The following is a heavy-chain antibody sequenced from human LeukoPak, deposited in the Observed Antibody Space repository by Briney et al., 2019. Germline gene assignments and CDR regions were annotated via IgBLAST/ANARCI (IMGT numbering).Heavy chain of an antibody. V-gene: IGHV1-18*01. CDR3: ARELVGATMGVTFDI. CDR1: GFALTTYN. CDR2: ISAYNGNT. J-gene: IGHJ3*02. Sequence: ASVKVSCKASGFALTTYNIVWLRQAPGQGLEWMGWISAYNGNTNYAQKLQGRVTMTTDTSTSTAYMELRSLRSDDTAVYYCARELVGATMGVTFDIWGQGTMVTVSS. D-gene: IGHD1-26*01.